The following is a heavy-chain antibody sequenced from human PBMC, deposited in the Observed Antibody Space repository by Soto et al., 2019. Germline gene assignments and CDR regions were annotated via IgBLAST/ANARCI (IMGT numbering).Heavy chain of an antibody. V-gene: IGHV3-23*01. J-gene: IGHJ2*01. CDR3: ARKILGSTSRPNYWYFDL. D-gene: IGHD2-2*01. Sequence: VQLLESGGGFVQPGGSLRLSCAGSGFTFINYAMNWVRQAPGKGLGWVSSISGVGDAAFFPDSLRGRFTIYRDNSKNTVTLQTNSLGVDDTAVYYCARKILGSTSRPNYWYFDLWGRGTLVTVSS. CDR2: ISGVGDAA. CDR1: GFTFINYA.